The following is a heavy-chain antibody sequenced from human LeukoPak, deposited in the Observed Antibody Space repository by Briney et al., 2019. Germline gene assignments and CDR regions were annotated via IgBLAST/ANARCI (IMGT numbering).Heavy chain of an antibody. V-gene: IGHV4-34*01. CDR1: GGSFSGYY. CDR3: ARRGRVPSRRHD. CDR2: INHSGST. Sequence: SETLSLTCAVYGGSFSGYYWSWIRQPPGKGLEWIGEINHSGSTNYNPSLKRRATVSVDTSKNHFSLKLGSVTAADTAVYYWARRGRVPSRRHDWGERALVTVSS. D-gene: IGHD3-16*01. J-gene: IGHJ4*02.